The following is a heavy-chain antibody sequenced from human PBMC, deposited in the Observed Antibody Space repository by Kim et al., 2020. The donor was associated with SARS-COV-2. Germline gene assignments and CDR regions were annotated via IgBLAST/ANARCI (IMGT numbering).Heavy chain of an antibody. CDR3: ARSSKHDYGNYRYYYYMD. CDR1: DASLSGYY. Sequence: SETLSLTRAVYDASLSGYYWSWIRQPPGKGLEWIGEINHSGSTNYSPSLQSRVTISVDTSKNQFSLRLTSVTAADTAVYYCARSSKHDYGNYRYYYYMD. V-gene: IGHV4-34*01. J-gene: IGHJ6*03. CDR2: INHSGST. D-gene: IGHD4-17*01.